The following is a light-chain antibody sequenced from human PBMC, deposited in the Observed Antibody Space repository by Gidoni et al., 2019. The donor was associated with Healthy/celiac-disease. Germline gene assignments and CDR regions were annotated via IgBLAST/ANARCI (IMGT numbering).Light chain of an antibody. CDR2: KDS. Sequence: SYELTLLLSVSLPPGHPARITCSGHALPKQYAYWYQQKPGQAPVLVIYKDSERPSGIPERFSGSSSGTTVTLTISGVQAEDEADYYCQSADSSGTHVVFGGGTKLTVL. CDR1: ALPKQY. CDR3: QSADSSGTHVV. V-gene: IGLV3-25*02. J-gene: IGLJ2*01.